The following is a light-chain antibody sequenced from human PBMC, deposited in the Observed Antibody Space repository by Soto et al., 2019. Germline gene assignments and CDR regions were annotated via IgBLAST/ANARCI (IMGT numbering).Light chain of an antibody. CDR1: QSVNAGY. J-gene: IGKJ2*01. CDR3: QVYGSSPRYT. CDR2: GVY. Sequence: EIVLTQSPGTLSLSPGERATLTCRVSQSVNAGYLAWYQQKPGQAPRLLFYGVYNRAAGVPDRFSGSGSGTDFTLTISSLEPEDFAVYYCQVYGSSPRYTFGQGTKVEIK. V-gene: IGKV3-20*01.